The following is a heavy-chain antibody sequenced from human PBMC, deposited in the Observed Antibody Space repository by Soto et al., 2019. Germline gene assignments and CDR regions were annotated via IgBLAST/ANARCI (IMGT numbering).Heavy chain of an antibody. CDR3: ARLANAFDI. Sequence: PGGSLRLSCAASGFTFSSYAMSWVRQAPGKGLEWVAVIWYDGSNKYYADSVKGRFTISRDNSKNTLYLQMNSLRAEDTAVYYCARLANAFDIWGQGTMVTVSS. CDR2: IWYDGSNK. CDR1: GFTFSSYA. J-gene: IGHJ3*02. V-gene: IGHV3-33*08.